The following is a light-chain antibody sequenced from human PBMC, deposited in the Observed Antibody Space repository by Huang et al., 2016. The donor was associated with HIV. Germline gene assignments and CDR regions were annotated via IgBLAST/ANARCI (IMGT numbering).Light chain of an antibody. Sequence: DIVMTQSPDSLAVSLGERATINCKSSQSVLYSSNNKNFLAWYQQKPGQPPKRLIYWACTREAGVPDRFSGRGSGTDFALTISNLQAEDVAVYYCQQYYSTLYTFGQGTKLEIK. CDR2: WAC. CDR3: QQYYSTLYT. CDR1: QSVLYSSNNKNF. J-gene: IGKJ2*01. V-gene: IGKV4-1*01.